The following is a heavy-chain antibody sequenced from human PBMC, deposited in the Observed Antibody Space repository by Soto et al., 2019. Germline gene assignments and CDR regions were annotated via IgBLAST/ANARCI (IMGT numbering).Heavy chain of an antibody. V-gene: IGHV4-34*01. CDR1: GGSFSGYY. CDR3: ARAHGGTAIYYYYYMDV. Sequence: PSETLSLTCAVYGGSFSGYYWSWIRQPPGKGLEWIGEINHSGSTNYNPSLKSRVTISVDTSKNQFSLKLSSVTAADTAVYYCARAHGGTAIYYYYYMDVWGKGTTVTVSS. CDR2: INHSGST. J-gene: IGHJ6*03. D-gene: IGHD1-1*01.